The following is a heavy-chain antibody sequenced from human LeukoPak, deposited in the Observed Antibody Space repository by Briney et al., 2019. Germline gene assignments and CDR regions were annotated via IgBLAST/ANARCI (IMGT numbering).Heavy chain of an antibody. Sequence: GGSLRLSCAASGFTFSSYATHWVRQAPGKGLEYVSAISSNGGSTYYANSVKGRFTISRDNSKNTLYLQMGSLRAEDMAVYYCARDSGIAALGAFDIWGQGTMVTVSS. CDR1: GFTFSSYA. V-gene: IGHV3-64*01. CDR3: ARDSGIAALGAFDI. CDR2: ISSNGGST. D-gene: IGHD2-15*01. J-gene: IGHJ3*02.